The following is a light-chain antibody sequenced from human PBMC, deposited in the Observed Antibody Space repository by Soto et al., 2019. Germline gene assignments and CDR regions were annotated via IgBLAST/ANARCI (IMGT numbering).Light chain of an antibody. CDR2: QDS. CDR3: QAWDSSTAGV. J-gene: IGLJ1*01. CDR1: KLGDKY. Sequence: SYELTQPPSVSVSPGQTASITCSGGKLGDKYACWYQQKPRQSPVLVIYQDSKGPPATPERFACSNSGNTATLTISGTQAMDEADYYCQAWDSSTAGVFGTGTKLTVL. V-gene: IGLV3-1*01.